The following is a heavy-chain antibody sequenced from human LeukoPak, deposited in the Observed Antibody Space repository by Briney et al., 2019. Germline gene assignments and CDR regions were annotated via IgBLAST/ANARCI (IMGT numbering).Heavy chain of an antibody. J-gene: IGHJ4*02. CDR3: ARFYDTSGYLDC. V-gene: IGHV3-66*01. D-gene: IGHD3-22*01. CDR1: GLTVSSNY. Sequence: GGPLRLSCAASGLTVSSNYMSWVRQAPGKGLEWVSVIYDGGITYYADSVKGRFTISGDNSKNMLFLQMNSLRAEDTAVYYCARFYDTSGYLDCWGQGTLVTVSS. CDR2: IYDGGIT.